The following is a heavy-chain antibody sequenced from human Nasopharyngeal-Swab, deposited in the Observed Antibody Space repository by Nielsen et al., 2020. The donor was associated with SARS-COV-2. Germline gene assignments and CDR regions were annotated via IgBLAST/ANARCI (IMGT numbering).Heavy chain of an antibody. CDR2: INHSGST. V-gene: IGHV4-34*01. J-gene: IGHJ4*02. Sequence: SQTPSLTCAVYGGSFSGYYWSWIRQPPGKGLEWIGEINHSGSTNYNPSLKSRVTISVDTSKNQFSLKLSSVTAADTAVYYCASGTGQEGSYWGQGTLVTVSS. CDR1: GGSFSGYY. CDR3: ASGTGQEGSY.